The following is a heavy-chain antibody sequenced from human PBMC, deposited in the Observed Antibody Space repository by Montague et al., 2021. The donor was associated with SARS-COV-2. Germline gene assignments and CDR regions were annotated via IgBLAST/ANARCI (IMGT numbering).Heavy chain of an antibody. CDR2: IYDSGST. CDR3: ARRGRKLLPVATTIGGFDI. J-gene: IGHJ3*02. Sequence: SETLSLTCTVSGGSISSSNYYWDWLRQPPGKGLEWIGSIYDSGSTYYNPSLKSRVTISVDTSKNHFSLKLSAVTAVDTAVYYCARRGRKLLPVATTIGGFDIWGQGTMVTVSS. CDR1: GGSISSSNYY. D-gene: IGHD5-12*01. V-gene: IGHV4-39*02.